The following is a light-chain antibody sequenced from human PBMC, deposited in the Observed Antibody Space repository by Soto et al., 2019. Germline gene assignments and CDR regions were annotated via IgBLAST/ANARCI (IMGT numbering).Light chain of an antibody. Sequence: QSALTQPASVSGSPGQSITISCTGTSSDVGGYNYVSWYQQHPGKAPKLMIYDVSNRPSGVSNRFSGSKSGNTASLTISGLQAEDDADYYCSSYTSSSTDVVFGGGTKVTVL. CDR1: SSDVGGYNY. V-gene: IGLV2-14*01. CDR3: SSYTSSSTDVV. CDR2: DVS. J-gene: IGLJ2*01.